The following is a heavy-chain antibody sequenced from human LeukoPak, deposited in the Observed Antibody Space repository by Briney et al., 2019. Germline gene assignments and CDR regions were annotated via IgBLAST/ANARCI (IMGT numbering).Heavy chain of an antibody. J-gene: IGHJ4*01. V-gene: IGHV4-4*02. CDR3: ASLVVAGSYYFDS. D-gene: IGHD2-15*01. CDR1: GGSISSNNW. CDR2: IYHSGST. Sequence: SGTLSLTCAISGGSISSNNWWSWVRQPPGKGLEWIGEIYHSGSTNYNPSLKSRVTISVDKSKNQFSLKLNSVTAADTAVYYCASLVVAGSYYFDSWGQGTLVTVSS.